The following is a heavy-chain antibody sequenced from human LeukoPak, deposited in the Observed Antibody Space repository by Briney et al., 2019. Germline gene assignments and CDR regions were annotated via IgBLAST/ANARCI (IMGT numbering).Heavy chain of an antibody. V-gene: IGHV5-51*01. J-gene: IGHJ3*02. CDR2: IYPGDSDT. CDR3: ARRGFFGGGSCYSNALDI. Sequence: GESLKISCKGSGYSFTSYWIGWVRQMPGKGLEWMGIIYPGDSDTRYSPSFQGQVTISADKSISTAYLQWSSLKASDTAMYYCARRGFFGGGSCYSNALDIWGKGKRATVSS. D-gene: IGHD2-15*01. CDR1: GYSFTSYW.